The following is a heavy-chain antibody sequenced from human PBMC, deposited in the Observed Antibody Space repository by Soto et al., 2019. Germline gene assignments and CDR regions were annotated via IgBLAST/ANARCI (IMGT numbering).Heavy chain of an antibody. CDR1: GYTFTTYG. CDR2: INVYNGNT. CDR3: ARGVGSGIYYNQYNWFDP. D-gene: IGHD3-10*01. Sequence: ASVKVSCKASGYTFTTYGISWVRQAPGQGLEWMGWINVYNGNTKYAQKLQGRVTMTTDTSTSTAYMELRSLISDDTAVYYCARGVGSGIYYNQYNWFDPWGQGTQVTVSS. J-gene: IGHJ5*02. V-gene: IGHV1-18*01.